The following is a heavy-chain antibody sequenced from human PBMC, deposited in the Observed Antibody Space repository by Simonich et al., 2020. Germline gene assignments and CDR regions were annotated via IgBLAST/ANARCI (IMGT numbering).Heavy chain of an antibody. V-gene: IGHV1-8*03. J-gene: IGHJ5*02. CDR2: RIPNGGTT. Sequence: QVQLVQSGAEVKKPGASVKVSCKASGYTFTSYDINWVRQATGQGLEWMGWRIPNGGTTGFAQNFPGIVTLTRNPSISTAYMGLSSLRSEDTAVDYCARSRYCTNGVCYNWFDPWGQGTLVTVSS. CDR3: ARSRYCTNGVCYNWFDP. CDR1: GYTFTSYD. D-gene: IGHD2-8*01.